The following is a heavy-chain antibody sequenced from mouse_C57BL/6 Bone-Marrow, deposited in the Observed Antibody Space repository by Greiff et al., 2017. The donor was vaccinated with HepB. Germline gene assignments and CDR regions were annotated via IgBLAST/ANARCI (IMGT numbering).Heavy chain of an antibody. CDR3: TTDPDYDSNIYAY. CDR1: GFTFSSYA. V-gene: IGHV5-9-1*02. D-gene: IGHD2-4*01. J-gene: IGHJ3*01. Sequence: EVMLVESGEGLVKPGGSLKLSCAASGFTFSSYAMSWVRQTPEKRLEWVAYISSGGDYIYYADTVKGRFTISRDNARNALYLQISSLKSEDTAMYYGTTDPDYDSNIYAYWGQGTLVTVSA. CDR2: ISSGGDYI.